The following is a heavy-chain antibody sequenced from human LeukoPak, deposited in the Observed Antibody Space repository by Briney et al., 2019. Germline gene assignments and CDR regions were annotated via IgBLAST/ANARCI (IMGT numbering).Heavy chain of an antibody. J-gene: IGHJ6*03. CDR1: GGSFSGYY. CDR2: INHSGST. D-gene: IGHD6-13*01. V-gene: IGHV4-34*01. CDR3: ARGFTAAGTLYYYYYYMDV. Sequence: SETLSLTCAVYGGSFSGYYWSWIRQPPGKGLEWIGEINHSGSTNYNPSLTSRVTISVDTSKNQFSLKLSSVTAADTAVYYCARGFTAAGTLYYYYYYMDVWGKGTTDTVSS.